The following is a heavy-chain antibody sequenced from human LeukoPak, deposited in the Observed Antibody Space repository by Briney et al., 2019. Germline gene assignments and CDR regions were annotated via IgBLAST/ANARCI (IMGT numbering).Heavy chain of an antibody. CDR1: GVSISSYY. CDR2: IYYSGST. D-gene: IGHD3-10*01. Sequence: SETLSLTCTVSGVSISSYYWSWLRQPPGKGLEWIGYIYYSGSTNYNPSLKSRVTISVDTSKNQFSLKLSSVTAADTAVYYCARGDYYGSFWFDPWGQGTLVTVSS. J-gene: IGHJ5*02. CDR3: ARGDYYGSFWFDP. V-gene: IGHV4-59*01.